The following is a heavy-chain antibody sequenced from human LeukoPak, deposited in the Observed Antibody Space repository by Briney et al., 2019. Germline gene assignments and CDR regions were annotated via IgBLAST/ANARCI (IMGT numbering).Heavy chain of an antibody. CDR2: INHSGST. CDR3: ARSIAAAGTSYYFDY. Sequence: SETLSLTCAVYGGSFSGYYWSWIRQPPGKGLEWIGEINHSGSTNYNPSLKSRVTISVDTSRNQFSLKLSSVTAADTAVYYCARSIAAAGTSYYFDYWGQGTLVTVSS. CDR1: GGSFSGYY. J-gene: IGHJ4*02. V-gene: IGHV4-34*01. D-gene: IGHD6-13*01.